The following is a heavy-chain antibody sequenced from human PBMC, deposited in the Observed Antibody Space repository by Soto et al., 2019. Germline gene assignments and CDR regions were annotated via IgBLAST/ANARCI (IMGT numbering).Heavy chain of an antibody. CDR2: ISPDGSDI. CDR1: GFSFTNYW. J-gene: IGHJ4*02. CDR3: TGDHEGPQAFDF. Sequence: EVQLVESGGGLVQPGGSRRLSCAVSGFSFTNYWMHWVRQVPGMGLVWISCISPDGSDIRHADSVKGRFTISRDNVKNKVHLKMKSLTDEATAVYYCTGDHEGPQAFDFWGQGTLITVSS. V-gene: IGHV3-74*01.